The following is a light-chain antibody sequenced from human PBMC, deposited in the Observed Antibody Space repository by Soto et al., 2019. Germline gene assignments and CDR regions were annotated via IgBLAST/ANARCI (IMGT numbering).Light chain of an antibody. CDR1: QDISNY. Sequence: DIQMTQSPSSLSASVGDRVTITCQASQDISNYLNWYQQKPGKAPKLLIYDASNLETGVPSRFSRSGSGTDFTFTISSLQPEDIATYYCQQYDNPLTFGGGTKVDIK. CDR3: QQYDNPLT. CDR2: DAS. J-gene: IGKJ4*01. V-gene: IGKV1-33*01.